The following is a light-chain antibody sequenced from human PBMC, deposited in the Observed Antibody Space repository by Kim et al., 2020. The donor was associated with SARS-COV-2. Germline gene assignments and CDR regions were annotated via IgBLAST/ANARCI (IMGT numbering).Light chain of an antibody. CDR1: QRVITW. CDR3: QQYNGYSRT. J-gene: IGKJ2*01. Sequence: SASVGDRVTITCRASQRVITWLAWYQQKPEKAPKLLIYKASTLQSGVPSRFSGNGSGTEFTLAIDSLQPDDFATYYCQQYNGYSRTFGQGTKLEI. V-gene: IGKV1-5*03. CDR2: KAS.